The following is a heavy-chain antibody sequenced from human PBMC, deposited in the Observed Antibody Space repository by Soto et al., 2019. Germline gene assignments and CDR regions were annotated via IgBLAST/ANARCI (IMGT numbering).Heavy chain of an antibody. CDR3: ARGLAITMIVIRPGGFDY. J-gene: IGHJ4*02. V-gene: IGHV4-34*01. CDR2: INHSGST. Sequence: SETLSLTCAVYGGSFSGYYWSWIRQPPGKGLEWIGEINHSGSTNYNPSLKSRVTISVDTSKNQFSLKLSSVTAADTAVYYCARGLAITMIVIRPGGFDYWGQGTLVTVSS. D-gene: IGHD3-22*01. CDR1: GGSFSGYY.